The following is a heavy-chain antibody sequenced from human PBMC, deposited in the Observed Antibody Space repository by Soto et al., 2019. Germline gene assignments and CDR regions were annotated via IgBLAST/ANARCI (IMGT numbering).Heavy chain of an antibody. CDR2: ISYSGST. CDR3: ARGVRYFDWLLPYYFDY. J-gene: IGHJ4*02. V-gene: IGHV4-59*01. CDR1: GDSISTYY. Sequence: QVQLQESGPGLVKPSETLSLSCTVSGDSISTYYWTWIRQPPGKGLEWIGCISYSGSTNYNPSLKSRVTISVDTSKNPFSLPLNSVTAADTAVYYCARGVRYFDWLLPYYFDYWGQGTLVTVSS. D-gene: IGHD3-9*01.